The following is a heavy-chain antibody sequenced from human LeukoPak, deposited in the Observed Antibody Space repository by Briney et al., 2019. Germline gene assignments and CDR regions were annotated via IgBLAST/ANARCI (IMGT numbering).Heavy chain of an antibody. V-gene: IGHV4-39*01. J-gene: IGHJ4*02. Sequence: SETLSLTCTVSAGSINSDTYYWGWIRQPPGKGLEWIGSIYYTGNTYYNASLNSRVTIAVDTSKNQFSLKLSSVTAADTAAYYCARSRIAIVGPFDYWGQGPLVTVSS. CDR2: IYYTGNT. CDR3: ARSRIAIVGPFDY. CDR1: AGSINSDTYY. D-gene: IGHD6-13*01.